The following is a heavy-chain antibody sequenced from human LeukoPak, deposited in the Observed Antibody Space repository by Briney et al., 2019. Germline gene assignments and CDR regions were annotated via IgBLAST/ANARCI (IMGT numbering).Heavy chain of an antibody. J-gene: IGHJ4*02. CDR3: ARGVYSSGWYGGFDL. CDR2: IYSEGST. V-gene: IGHV3-53*01. D-gene: IGHD6-19*01. Sequence: GGSLRLSCAASGLTVRTTYMSWVRQTPGKGLEWVSVIYSEGSTYYADSVKGRFTMSKDNSKSTVYLQMNSLRVEDTAVYYCARGVYSSGWYGGFDLWGQGTLVTVSS. CDR1: GLTVRTTY.